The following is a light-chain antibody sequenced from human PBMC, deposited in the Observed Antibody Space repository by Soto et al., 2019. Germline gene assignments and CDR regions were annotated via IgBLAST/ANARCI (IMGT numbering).Light chain of an antibody. Sequence: DIVLTHSPGTLSLSPGERATLSCSSSQSVSSNHLAWYQQKPGQAPRLLIYGGSSRATGIPDRFSGSGSGTDFTLTISRLEPEDFALFYCQYHGSSPITFGQGTRLEIK. V-gene: IGKV3-20*01. J-gene: IGKJ5*01. CDR3: QYHGSSPIT. CDR2: GGS. CDR1: QSVSSNH.